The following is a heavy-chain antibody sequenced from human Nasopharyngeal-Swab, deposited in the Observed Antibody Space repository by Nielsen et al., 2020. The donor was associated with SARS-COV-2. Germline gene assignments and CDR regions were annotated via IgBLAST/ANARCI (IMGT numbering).Heavy chain of an antibody. Sequence: GESLKISCAASGFTFSSYSMNWVRQAPGKGLEWVSSISSSSSYIYYADSVKGRFTISRDNAKNSLYLQMNSLRAEDTALYYCAKDRVDGVLIQEYGMDVWGQGTTVTVSS. CDR1: GFTFSSYS. J-gene: IGHJ6*02. V-gene: IGHV3-21*04. D-gene: IGHD2-8*01. CDR3: AKDRVDGVLIQEYGMDV. CDR2: ISSSSSYI.